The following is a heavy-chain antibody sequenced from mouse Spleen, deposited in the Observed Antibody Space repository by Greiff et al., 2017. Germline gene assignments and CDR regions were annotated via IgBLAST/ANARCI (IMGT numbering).Heavy chain of an antibody. CDR2: INYDGSST. Sequence: EVKVVESEGGLVQPGSSMKLSCTASGFTFSDYYMAWVRQVPEKGLEWVANINYDGSSTYYLDSLKSRFIISRDNAKNILYLQMSSLKSEDTATYYCARDQLGRGGFDYWGQGTTLTVSS. CDR1: GFTFSDYY. V-gene: IGHV5-16*01. D-gene: IGHD4-1*02. CDR3: ARDQLGRGGFDY. J-gene: IGHJ2*01.